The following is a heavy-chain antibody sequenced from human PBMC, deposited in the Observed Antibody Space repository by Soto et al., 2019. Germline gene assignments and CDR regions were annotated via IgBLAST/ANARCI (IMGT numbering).Heavy chain of an antibody. Sequence: EVQLLESGGGLVQPGGSLRLSCAASRFTFYNYAMSWVRQAPGKGLEWVSTISGTGDSTYYADSVKGRFTISRDNSKNTLYLQMNSLRVEDTAVYYCAKSGYCSSTRCYGYYYHGMDVWGQGTTVTVSS. V-gene: IGHV3-23*01. CDR3: AKSGYCSSTRCYGYYYHGMDV. CDR2: ISGTGDST. D-gene: IGHD2-2*01. J-gene: IGHJ6*02. CDR1: RFTFYNYA.